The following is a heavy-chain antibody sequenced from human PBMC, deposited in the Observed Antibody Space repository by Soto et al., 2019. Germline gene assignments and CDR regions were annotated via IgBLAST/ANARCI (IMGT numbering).Heavy chain of an antibody. CDR2: IDLSGTTT. CDR1: AFSFSDYS. CDR3: TKDRVPDGIYSFDY. Sequence: PGGSLRVSCTPSAFSFSDYSRNRGRQAPGKGLEWVSFIDLSGTTTYYRDSVKGRFTIFKDKSMNTVYLQMNSLTVEDAAVYFCTKDRVPDGIYSFDYWGQGALVTVSS. D-gene: IGHD2-15*01. J-gene: IGHJ4*02. V-gene: IGHV3-23*03.